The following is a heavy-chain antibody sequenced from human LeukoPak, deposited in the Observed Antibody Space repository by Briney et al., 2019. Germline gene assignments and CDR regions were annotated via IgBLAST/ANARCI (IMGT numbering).Heavy chain of an antibody. CDR1: GGSFSGYY. Sequence: PSETLSLTCAVYGGSFSGYYWSWIRHPPGKGLEWMGEINHSGSTNYNPSLKSRVTISVDTSKNQFSLKLSSVTAADTAVYYCARLGGRRTVTTDHDALDIWGQGTMVTVSS. CDR3: ARLGGRRTVTTDHDALDI. J-gene: IGHJ3*02. D-gene: IGHD4-17*01. CDR2: INHSGST. V-gene: IGHV4-34*01.